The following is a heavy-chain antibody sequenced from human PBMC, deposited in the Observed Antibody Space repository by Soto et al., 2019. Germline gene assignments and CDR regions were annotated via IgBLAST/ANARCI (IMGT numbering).Heavy chain of an antibody. CDR1: GGSISSYY. CDR3: SASYYDSSGYYGIDY. V-gene: IGHV4-59*01. Sequence: SLTCTVSGGSISSYYWSWIRQPPGKGLEWIGYIYYSGSTNYNPSLKSRVTISVDTSKNQFSLKLSSVTAADTAVYYCSASYYDSSGYYGIDYWGQGTLVTVSS. D-gene: IGHD3-22*01. CDR2: IYYSGST. J-gene: IGHJ4*02.